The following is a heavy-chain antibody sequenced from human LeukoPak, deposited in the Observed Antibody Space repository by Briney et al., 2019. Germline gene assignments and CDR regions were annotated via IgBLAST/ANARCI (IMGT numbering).Heavy chain of an antibody. CDR1: GFTFSNYA. V-gene: IGHV3-64*02. D-gene: IGHD2-2*01. CDR2: ISGDGGST. J-gene: IGHJ4*02. Sequence: GGSLRLSCAASGFTFSNYAMHWVRQAPGKGPQYVSAISGDGGSTYYADSVKGRFIISRDNSKSTLYLQMGSLRVEDMAVYYCARRYCSSTSCSPFDYWGQGTLVTVSS. CDR3: ARRYCSSTSCSPFDY.